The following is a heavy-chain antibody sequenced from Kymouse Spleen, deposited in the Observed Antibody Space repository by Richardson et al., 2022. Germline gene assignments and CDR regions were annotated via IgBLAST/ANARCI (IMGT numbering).Heavy chain of an antibody. CDR2: INHSGST. CDR1: GGSFSGYY. CDR3: ARGLTGINWYFDL. J-gene: IGHJ2*01. D-gene: IGHD7-27*02. V-gene: IGHV4-34*01. Sequence: QVQLQQWGAGLLKPSETLSLTCAVYGGSFSGYYWSWIRQPPGKGLEWIGEINHSGSTNYNPSLKSRVTISVDTSKNQFSLKLSSVTAADTAVYYCARGLTGINWYFDLWGRGTLVTVSS.